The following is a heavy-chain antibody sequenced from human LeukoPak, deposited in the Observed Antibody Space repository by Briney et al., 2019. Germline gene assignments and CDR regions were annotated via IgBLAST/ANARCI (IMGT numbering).Heavy chain of an antibody. Sequence: HPGGTLRLSCAASGFTFSSYSMNWVRQAPGKGLEWVSYISSSSSTIYYADSVKGRFTISRDNAKNSLYLQMSSLRAEDTAVYYCARDFWSGPFDYWGQGNLVTVSS. CDR1: GFTFSSYS. CDR3: ARDFWSGPFDY. D-gene: IGHD3-3*01. J-gene: IGHJ4*02. V-gene: IGHV3-48*01. CDR2: ISSSSSTI.